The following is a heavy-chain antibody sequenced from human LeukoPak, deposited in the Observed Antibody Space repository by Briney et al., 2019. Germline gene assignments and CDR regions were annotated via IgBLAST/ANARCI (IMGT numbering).Heavy chain of an antibody. Sequence: GGSLRLSCAASGFTFSSYGMHWVRQAPGKGLEWVALIKPDGSNKYYADSVKGRFTISRDNSKNTLHLQMNSLRAEDTAVYYCARSRAFDYWGQATLVTVCS. CDR2: IKPDGSNK. D-gene: IGHD2/OR15-2a*01. V-gene: IGHV3-30*02. CDR3: ARSRAFDY. CDR1: GFTFSSYG. J-gene: IGHJ4*02.